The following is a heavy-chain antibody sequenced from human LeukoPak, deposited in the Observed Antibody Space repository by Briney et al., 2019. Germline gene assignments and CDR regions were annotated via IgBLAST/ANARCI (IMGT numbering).Heavy chain of an antibody. CDR3: ARVPRMEYYFDY. CDR1: GYTFTGYY. J-gene: IGHJ4*02. V-gene: IGHV1-2*02. CDR2: NNPNSGGT. Sequence: GASVKVSCKASGYTFTGYYMHWVRQAPGQELDWMGLNNPNSGGTNYAQKLQATVTMTRDTSISTAYMELSRLRSDDTAVYYCARVPRMEYYFDYWGQGTLVTVPS. D-gene: IGHD3-3*01.